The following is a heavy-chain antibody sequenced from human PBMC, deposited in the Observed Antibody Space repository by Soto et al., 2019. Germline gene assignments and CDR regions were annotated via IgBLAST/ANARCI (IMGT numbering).Heavy chain of an antibody. CDR1: GGSISSSSYY. D-gene: IGHD5-12*01. CDR3: ARVPNPFRLKIGYEDAFDF. Sequence: PSETLSLTCTVSGGSISSSSYYWGWIRQPPGKGLEWIGSIYYSGSTYYNPSLKSRVTISVDTSKNQFSLQLNSVTPEDTAVYYCARVPNPFRLKIGYEDAFDFWGQGTMVTVSS. V-gene: IGHV4-39*01. CDR2: IYYSGST. J-gene: IGHJ3*01.